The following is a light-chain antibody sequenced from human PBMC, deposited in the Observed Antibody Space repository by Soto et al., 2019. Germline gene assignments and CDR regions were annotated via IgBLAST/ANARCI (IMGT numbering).Light chain of an antibody. J-gene: IGKJ5*01. CDR1: QSVGSIY. Sequence: EIVLTQSPGTLSLSPGERATLSCRASQSVGSIYLAWYQQKPGQAPRLLIYGASSRATGIPVRFSGSGSGTDFTLTISNLEPEDFAVYYCQQRSDWPPITFGHGTRLEIK. V-gene: IGKV3D-20*02. CDR3: QQRSDWPPIT. CDR2: GAS.